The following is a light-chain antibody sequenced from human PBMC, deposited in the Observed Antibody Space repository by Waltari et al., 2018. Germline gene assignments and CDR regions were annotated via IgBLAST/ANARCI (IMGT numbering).Light chain of an antibody. Sequence: EIVLTQSPGTLSLSPGERATLSCRASQSVSKYLAWYQQKPGQAPRLLIYGASTRATGIPDRFSGSGSGTDFSLTISRLEPEDFAVYYCQKYVNLPATFGQGTKVEIK. J-gene: IGKJ1*01. CDR3: QKYVNLPAT. CDR2: GAS. V-gene: IGKV3-20*01. CDR1: QSVSKY.